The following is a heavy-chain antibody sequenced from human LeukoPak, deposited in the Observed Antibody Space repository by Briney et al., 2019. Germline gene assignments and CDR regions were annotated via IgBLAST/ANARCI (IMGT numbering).Heavy chain of an antibody. Sequence: SETLSLTCTVSGGSISNYYWNWIRQPPGKGLEWIGYIYYTGSTNYNPSLKSRVTMSVDTSKNQFSLKLSSVTAADTAVYYCARLILTGAFDIWGQGTMVTVSS. J-gene: IGHJ3*02. CDR2: IYYTGST. D-gene: IGHD3-9*01. CDR3: ARLILTGAFDI. V-gene: IGHV4-59*01. CDR1: GGSISNYY.